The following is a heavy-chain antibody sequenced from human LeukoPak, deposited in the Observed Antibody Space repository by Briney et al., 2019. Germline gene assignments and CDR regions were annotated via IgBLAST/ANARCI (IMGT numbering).Heavy chain of an antibody. V-gene: IGHV3-30*02. Sequence: PGGSLRLSCAASGFNFSSYGMHWVRQAPGKGLEWVAFIRYDGSNKYYADSVRGRFTISRDNSKNTLFLQMNNLRAEDTAIYYCAKDLDYDSSASFDSWGQGTLVTVSS. CDR1: GFNFSSYG. D-gene: IGHD3-22*01. CDR3: AKDLDYDSSASFDS. J-gene: IGHJ5*01. CDR2: IRYDGSNK.